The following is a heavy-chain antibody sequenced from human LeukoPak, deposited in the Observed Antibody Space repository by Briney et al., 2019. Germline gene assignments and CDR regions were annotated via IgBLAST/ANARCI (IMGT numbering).Heavy chain of an antibody. V-gene: IGHV3-48*03. D-gene: IGHD3-10*01. CDR2: ISSSGSTI. Sequence: PGGSLRLSCAASGFTFSSYEMNWVRQAPGKGLEWVSYISSSGSTIYYADSVKGRFTISRDNAKNSLYLQMNSLRAEATAVYYCATLWFGYAYWGQGTLVTVSS. CDR1: GFTFSSYE. J-gene: IGHJ4*02. CDR3: ATLWFGYAY.